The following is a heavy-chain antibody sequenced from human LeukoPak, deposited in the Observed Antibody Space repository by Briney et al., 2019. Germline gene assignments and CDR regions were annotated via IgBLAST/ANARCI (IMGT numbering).Heavy chain of an antibody. Sequence: GGSLRLSCAASGFTFSDFYMSWIRQAPGMGLEWVSYISSSSSTIYYADSVKGRFTISRDNAKNSLYLQMNSLRAEDTAVYYCAKEGPIAAAGTFVALNYMDVWGKGTTVTVSS. CDR1: GFTFSDFY. J-gene: IGHJ6*03. D-gene: IGHD6-13*01. CDR3: AKEGPIAAAGTFVALNYMDV. CDR2: ISSSSSTI. V-gene: IGHV3-11*04.